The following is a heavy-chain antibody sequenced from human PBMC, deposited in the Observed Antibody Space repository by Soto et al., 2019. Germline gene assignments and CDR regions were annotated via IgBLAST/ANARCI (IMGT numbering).Heavy chain of an antibody. CDR3: ARLPVADLYRDY. CDR2: IIPIFGTA. V-gene: IGHV1-69*12. Sequence: QVQLVQSGAEVKKPGSSVKVSCKASGGTFSSYAISWVRQAPGQGLEWMGGIIPIFGTANYAQKFQGRVTITADESTSPAYMALSSLRTEDTAVYYCARLPVADLYRDYWGQGTLVTVSS. CDR1: GGTFSSYA. J-gene: IGHJ4*02. D-gene: IGHD6-19*01.